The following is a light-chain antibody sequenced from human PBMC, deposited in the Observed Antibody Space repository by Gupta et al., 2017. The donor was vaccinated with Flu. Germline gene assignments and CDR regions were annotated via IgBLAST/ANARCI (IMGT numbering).Light chain of an antibody. CDR1: YSNLGAYDL. J-gene: IGLJ3*02. Sequence: SALTQPASVSGSPGQSITISCTGDYSNLGAYDLVSWYQQNTGKAPRVLIFEVTRRASGVSNRFSGSKSGNTASLTISGLQPEDEADYYGYSYEGRNDWVFGGGTRVTVL. CDR3: YSYEGRNDWV. V-gene: IGLV2-23*02. CDR2: EVT.